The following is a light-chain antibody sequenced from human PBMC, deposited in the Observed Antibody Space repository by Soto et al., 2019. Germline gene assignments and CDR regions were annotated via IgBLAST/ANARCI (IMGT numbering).Light chain of an antibody. J-gene: IGLJ2*01. CDR2: EVS. CDR3: SSYTTTTTLNVI. CDR1: SSDVGSYNY. Sequence: QSVLTQSASVSGSPGQSITISCTGTSSDVGSYNYVSWYQQNPGKAPKLLIYEVSNRPSGVSNRFSGSKSGNTASLTISGLQAEDEADYYCSSYTTTTTLNVIFGGGTKVTVL. V-gene: IGLV2-14*01.